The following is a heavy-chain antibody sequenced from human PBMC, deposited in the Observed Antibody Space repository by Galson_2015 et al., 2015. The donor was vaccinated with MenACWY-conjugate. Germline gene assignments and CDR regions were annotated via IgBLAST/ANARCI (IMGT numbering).Heavy chain of an antibody. V-gene: IGHV1-18*01. CDR2: IIAYNGST. CDR1: GYSFTSSC. CDR3: ARESRVAALDKSGMDV. Sequence: SVKSSCKAAGYSFTSSCISWWRRAPGQRLEWMGWIIAYNGSTNHAQKLQGRLTMTTETSTTTAYMELRRMRSADTAVYYCARESRVAALDKSGMDVWGQGTTVTVSS. D-gene: IGHD6-13*01. J-gene: IGHJ6*02.